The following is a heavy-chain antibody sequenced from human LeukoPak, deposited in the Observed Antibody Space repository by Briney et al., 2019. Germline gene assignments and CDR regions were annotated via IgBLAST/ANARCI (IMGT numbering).Heavy chain of an antibody. D-gene: IGHD3-22*01. J-gene: IGHJ4*02. Sequence: PGGSLRLSCAASGFTFYDYGMTWVPQGPGKGLEWSSGINWNGGSTGYAGSVRGRFTISRDNAKNSLYLQMNSLRAEDTALYYCARWYYYDGGGYPIDYWGQGTPVTVSS. CDR3: ARWYYYDGGGYPIDY. CDR1: GFTFYDYG. CDR2: INWNGGST. V-gene: IGHV3-20*04.